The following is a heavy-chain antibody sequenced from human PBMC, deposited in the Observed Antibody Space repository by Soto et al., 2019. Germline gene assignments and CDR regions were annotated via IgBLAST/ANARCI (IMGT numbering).Heavy chain of an antibody. Sequence: TLSLTCAVSGGSISSGGYSWSWIRQPPGKGLEWIGYIYHSGSTYYSPSLKSRVTISVDRSKNQFSLKLSSVTAADTAVYYCARGVVYDSSGYNITPFDYWGQGTLVTVSS. CDR1: GGSISSGGYS. D-gene: IGHD3-22*01. CDR3: ARGVVYDSSGYNITPFDY. CDR2: IYHSGST. J-gene: IGHJ4*02. V-gene: IGHV4-30-2*01.